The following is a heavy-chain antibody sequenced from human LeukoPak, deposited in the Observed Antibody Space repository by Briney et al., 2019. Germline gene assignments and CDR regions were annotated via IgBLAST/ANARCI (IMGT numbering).Heavy chain of an antibody. CDR2: IYYSGST. CDR1: GGSISSGGYY. Sequence: SETLSLTCTVSGGSISSGGYYWSWIRQHPGKGLEWIGDIYYSGSTYYNPSLKSRVTISVDTSKNQFSLKLSSVTAADTAVYYCARYSSSWYGFDPWGQGTLVTVSS. CDR3: ARYSSSWYGFDP. D-gene: IGHD6-13*01. J-gene: IGHJ5*02. V-gene: IGHV4-31*03.